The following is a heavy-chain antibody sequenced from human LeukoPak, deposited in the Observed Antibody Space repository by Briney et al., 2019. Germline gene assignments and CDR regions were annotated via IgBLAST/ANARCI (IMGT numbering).Heavy chain of an antibody. J-gene: IGHJ4*02. D-gene: IGHD6-13*01. CDR2: ISGSGGST. Sequence: QTGGSLRLSCAASGFTFSSHAMSWVRQAPGKGLEWVSAISGSGGSTYYADSVKGRFTISRDNSKNTLYLQMNSLRAEDTAVYYCAKFWGSSWYVLRWWGDYWGQGTLVTVSS. V-gene: IGHV3-23*01. CDR1: GFTFSSHA. CDR3: AKFWGSSWYVLRWWGDY.